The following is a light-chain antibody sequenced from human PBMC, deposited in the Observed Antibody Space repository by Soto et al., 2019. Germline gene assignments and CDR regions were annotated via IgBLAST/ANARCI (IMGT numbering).Light chain of an antibody. J-gene: IGKJ4*01. CDR2: LGF. Sequence: DIVMTQSPRSLPVNPGEPASISCKSSQSLLHSNGYTYLDWYLQKPGQSPQLLIYLGFNRASGVPDRFSGSGSGADFTLKISSVEAEDVGVYYCMQSLQTPLTFGGGTKVEIK. CDR3: MQSLQTPLT. CDR1: QSLLHSNGYTY. V-gene: IGKV2-28*01.